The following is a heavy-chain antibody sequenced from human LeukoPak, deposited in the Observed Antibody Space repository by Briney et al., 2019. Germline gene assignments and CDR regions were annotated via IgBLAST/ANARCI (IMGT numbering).Heavy chain of an antibody. CDR3: VKKTSYSNSLGNFDY. Sequence: GGSLRLSCAASGFTFSNFAMTWVRQAPGKGPEWVSGISASGGNTYYADSVQGRFTISRDNSKKTLYLQMNSLRAEDTAVYYCVKKTSYSNSLGNFDYWGQGTLVTVSS. CDR2: ISASGGNT. J-gene: IGHJ4*02. D-gene: IGHD6-6*01. CDR1: GFTFSNFA. V-gene: IGHV3-23*01.